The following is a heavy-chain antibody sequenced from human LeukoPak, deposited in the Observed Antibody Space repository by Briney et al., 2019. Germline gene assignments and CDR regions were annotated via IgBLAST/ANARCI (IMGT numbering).Heavy chain of an antibody. D-gene: IGHD3-22*01. V-gene: IGHV4-59*01. CDR1: GGSFSGYY. CDR2: IYYSGST. J-gene: IGHJ4*02. CDR3: ARGPSGYQDY. Sequence: SETLSLTCAVYGGSFSGYYWSWIRQPPGKGLEWIGYIYYSGSTNYNPSLKSRVTISVDTSKNQFSLKLSSVTAADTAVYYCARGPSGYQDYWGQGTLVTVSS.